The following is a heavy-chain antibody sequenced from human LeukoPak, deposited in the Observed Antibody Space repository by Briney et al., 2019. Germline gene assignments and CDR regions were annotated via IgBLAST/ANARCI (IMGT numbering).Heavy chain of an antibody. CDR3: ARGPLQTMVRGVIGGGVDY. CDR1: GFTFGSYG. CDR2: IWYDGSNK. Sequence: GGSLRLSCAASGFTFGSYGMHWVRQAPGKGLEWVAVIWYDGSNKYYADSVKGRFTISRDNSKNTLYLQMNSLRAEDTAVYYCARGPLQTMVRGVIGGGVDYWGQGTLVTVSS. V-gene: IGHV3-33*01. D-gene: IGHD3-10*01. J-gene: IGHJ4*02.